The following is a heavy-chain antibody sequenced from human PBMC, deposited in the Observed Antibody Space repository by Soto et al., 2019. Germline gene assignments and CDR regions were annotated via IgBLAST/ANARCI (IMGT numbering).Heavy chain of an antibody. V-gene: IGHV4-39*01. CDR1: GGSISSSSYY. J-gene: IGHJ5*02. D-gene: IGHD4-4*01. CDR3: ARLEFNYVHHYNWFDP. Sequence: QLQLQESGPGLVKPSETLSLTCTVSGGSISSSSYYWGWIRQPPGKGLEWIGSIYYSGSTYYNPALKSRVTMSVDTSKNQFALQLSSVTAADTAVYYCARLEFNYVHHYNWFDPWGQGTLVTVSS. CDR2: IYYSGST.